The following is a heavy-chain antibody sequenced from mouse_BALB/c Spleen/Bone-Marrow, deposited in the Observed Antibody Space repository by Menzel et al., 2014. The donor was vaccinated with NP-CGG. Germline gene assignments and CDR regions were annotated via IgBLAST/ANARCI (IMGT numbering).Heavy chain of an antibody. CDR1: GYAFSSSW. CDR3: ASGSSAFAY. CDR2: IYPGDGDT. V-gene: IGHV1-82*01. J-gene: IGHJ3*01. Sequence: VQLQQSGPELVKPGASVKISCKASGYAFSSSWMNWVKQRPGQGLEWIGRIYPGDGDTNYNGKFKGKATLTADKSSSTGYMQVSSRASVGSGVYFCASGSSAFAYWGQGTLVTDSA. D-gene: IGHD1-1*01.